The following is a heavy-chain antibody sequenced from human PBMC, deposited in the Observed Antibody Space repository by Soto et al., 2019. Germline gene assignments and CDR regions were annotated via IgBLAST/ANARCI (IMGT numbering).Heavy chain of an antibody. CDR3: ARDLVGLWGSMIVHYFKYV. D-gene: IGHD3-22*01. Sequence: PGGSLRLSCAASGFTFSSYSMNWVRQAPGKGLEWVSYISSSSSTIYYADSVKGRFTISRDNAKNSLYLQMNSLRAEDTAVYYCARDLVGLWGSMIVHYFKYVWGKG. CDR2: ISSSSSTI. V-gene: IGHV3-48*01. J-gene: IGHJ6*03. CDR1: GFTFSSYS.